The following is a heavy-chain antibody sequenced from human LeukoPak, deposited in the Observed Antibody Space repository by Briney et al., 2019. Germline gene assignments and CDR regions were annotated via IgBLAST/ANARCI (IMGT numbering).Heavy chain of an antibody. J-gene: IGHJ4*02. V-gene: IGHV1-2*06. D-gene: IGHD2/OR15-2a*01. Sequence: ASVKVSCKTSGYTFVTKPIGWVRQAPGQGLEWLGRINPNSGGTNYAQKFQGRVTMTTDTSTTTAYMELRSLTSDDTAVYYCARAEAPDLLEYCTSTTCYLSDSWGQGTLVTVSS. CDR2: INPNSGGT. CDR3: ARAEAPDLLEYCTSTTCYLSDS. CDR1: GYTFVTKP.